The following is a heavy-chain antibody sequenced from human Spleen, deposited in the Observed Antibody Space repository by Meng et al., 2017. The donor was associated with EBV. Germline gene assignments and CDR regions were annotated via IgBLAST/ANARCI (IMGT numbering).Heavy chain of an antibody. V-gene: IGHV3-30*18. CDR2: ISYDGSDK. CDR1: GFTFRNYG. D-gene: IGHD3-22*01. Sequence: QVHLVESGGGVVQPGTSLRPSCAASGFTFRNYGMHWVRQAPGKGLEWVSFISYDGSDKEYADSVEGRFTISRDNSEYTVFLQMDSLRVEDTAVYYCAKDRTTMIDSPWGPGTLVTVSS. J-gene: IGHJ5*02. CDR3: AKDRTTMIDSP.